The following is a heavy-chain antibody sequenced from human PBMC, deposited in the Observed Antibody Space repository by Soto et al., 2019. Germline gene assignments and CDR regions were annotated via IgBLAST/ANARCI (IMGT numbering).Heavy chain of an antibody. V-gene: IGHV3-23*01. J-gene: IGHJ4*02. CDR2: ISGDGGTT. D-gene: IGHD6-13*01. Sequence: EVQLLESGGGLVQPGGSLRLSCAASGFTFRNYVMSWVRQAPGKGLEWVSAISGDGGTTYYADSVKGRFTISRDNSKNTLYLQMNSLRAEDTALYYCAKDQYGSSSWPLDFDFWGQGTLVTVSP. CDR3: AKDQYGSSSWPLDFDF. CDR1: GFTFRNYV.